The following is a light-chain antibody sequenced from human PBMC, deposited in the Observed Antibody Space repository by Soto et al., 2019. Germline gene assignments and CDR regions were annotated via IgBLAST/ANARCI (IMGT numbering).Light chain of an antibody. V-gene: IGKV3-15*01. J-gene: IGKJ1*01. Sequence: ETVRTQSPATLSVSPGERDTLSCRASETVSTNLAWYQQRPGQAPRLLIYDVSTGATGIPARFSGRRSGTEFTLTISSLQSEDFGVYYCQQYNSWPQTFGQGTKVDIK. CDR2: DVS. CDR3: QQYNSWPQT. CDR1: ETVSTN.